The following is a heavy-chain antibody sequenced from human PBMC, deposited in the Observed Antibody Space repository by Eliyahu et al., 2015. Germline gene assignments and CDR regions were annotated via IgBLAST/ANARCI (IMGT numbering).Heavy chain of an antibody. CDR2: ISYDGSNK. Sequence: QVQLVESGGGVVQPGRSLRLSCAASGFTFSSYAMHWVPPGPRDRRQGVAVISYDGSNKYYADSVKGRFTISRDNSKNTLYLQMNSLRAEDTAVYYCARDLGSSWDFGGQGTLVTVSS. CDR3: ARDLGSSWDF. CDR1: GFTFSSYA. V-gene: IGHV3-30-3*01. J-gene: IGHJ4*02. D-gene: IGHD6-13*01.